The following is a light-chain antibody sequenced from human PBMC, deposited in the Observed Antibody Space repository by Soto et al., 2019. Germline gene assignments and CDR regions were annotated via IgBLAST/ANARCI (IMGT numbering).Light chain of an antibody. J-gene: IGKJ3*01. Sequence: EIVLTQSPGTLSLSPGERVTLSCRASQNVSTYLAWYQQKPGQAPRLLIYGASDRATGIPARFSGSGSGTDFTLTISSPEPEDSAVYYCQQRTNWLTFGPGTKVDIK. CDR1: QNVSTY. CDR2: GAS. V-gene: IGKV3-11*01. CDR3: QQRTNWLT.